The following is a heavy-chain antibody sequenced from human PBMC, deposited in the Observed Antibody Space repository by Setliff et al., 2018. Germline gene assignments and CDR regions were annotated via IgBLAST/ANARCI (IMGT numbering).Heavy chain of an antibody. CDR3: AKPQVELRWGFES. J-gene: IGHJ4*02. D-gene: IGHD1-7*01. CDR1: GLSYTNDW. V-gene: IGHV3-23*03. CDR2: IYSGDRNT. Sequence: LRLSCTASGLSYTNDWVSWVRQAPGKGLEWVSTIYSGDRNTFYTDSVKGRFTIFRDGSKNTLFLHMTSLRAEDTAVYYCAKPQVELRWGFESWGQGTLVTVSS.